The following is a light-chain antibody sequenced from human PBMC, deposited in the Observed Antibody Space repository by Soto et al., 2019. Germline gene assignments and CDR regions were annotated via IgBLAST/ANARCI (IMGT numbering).Light chain of an antibody. CDR1: SSSIGSNT. Sequence: QSVLTQPPSASGTPGQRVTISCSGSSSSIGSNTVNWYQQLPGAAPKLVIYNNNQRPSGVPDRFSGSKSGTSGSLAISGLQSEDEADYYCASWDDSLTGVVFGGGTKLTVL. J-gene: IGLJ2*01. V-gene: IGLV1-44*01. CDR2: NNN. CDR3: ASWDDSLTGVV.